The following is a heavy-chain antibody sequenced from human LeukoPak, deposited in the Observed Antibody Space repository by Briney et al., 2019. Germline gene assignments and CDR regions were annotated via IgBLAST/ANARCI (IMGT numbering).Heavy chain of an antibody. D-gene: IGHD3-10*01. CDR3: ANREVRGVIIDY. J-gene: IGHJ4*02. CDR2: IRYDGSNK. CDR1: GFTFSSYG. V-gene: IGHV3-30*02. Sequence: PGGSLRLSCAASGFTFSSYGMHWVRQAPGKGLEWVAFIRYDGSNKYYADSVKGRFTISRDNSKNTLYLQMNSLRAEDMAVYYCANREVRGVIIDYWGQGTLVTVSS.